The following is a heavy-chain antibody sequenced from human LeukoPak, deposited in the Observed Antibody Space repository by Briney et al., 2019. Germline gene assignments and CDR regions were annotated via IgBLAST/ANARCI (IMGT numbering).Heavy chain of an antibody. Sequence: SETLSLTCAVYGGSFSGYYWSWIRQPPGKGLEWIGEINHSGSTNYNPSLKSRVTISVDTSKNQFSLNLRSVTAADTAVYYCARGRYSFAYWGQGTLVAVSS. D-gene: IGHD5-18*01. CDR1: GGSFSGYY. V-gene: IGHV4-34*01. CDR3: ARGRYSFAY. CDR2: INHSGST. J-gene: IGHJ4*02.